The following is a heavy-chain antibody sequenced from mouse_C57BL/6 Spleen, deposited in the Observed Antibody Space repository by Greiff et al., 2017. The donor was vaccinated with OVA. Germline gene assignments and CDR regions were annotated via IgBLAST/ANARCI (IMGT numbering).Heavy chain of an antibody. Sequence: QVQLQQSGAELVKPGASVKISCKASGYAFSSYWMNWVKQRPGKGLEWIGQIYPGDGDTNYNGKFKGKATLTADKSSSTAYMQLSSLTSEDSAVYFCARRHYGNPLFDYWGQGTTLTVSS. CDR3: ARRHYGNPLFDY. CDR1: GYAFSSYW. CDR2: IYPGDGDT. D-gene: IGHD2-1*01. J-gene: IGHJ2*01. V-gene: IGHV1-80*01.